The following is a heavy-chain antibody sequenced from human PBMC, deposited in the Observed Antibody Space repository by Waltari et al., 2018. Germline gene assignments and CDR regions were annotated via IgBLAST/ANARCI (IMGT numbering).Heavy chain of an antibody. V-gene: IGHV3-53*01. CDR2: IYAGGNT. Sequence: EAQLVESGGGLIQPGGSLRLSCAASGFNVTYNYMSWVRQAPGKGVEWVSVIYAGGNTYYADSVKGRFTVSRDTSKNTLYLQMNSLRVDDTAIYYCARAGLGSPLEWQRVFDLWGLGTLVTVSS. D-gene: IGHD5-12*01. J-gene: IGHJ5*02. CDR3: ARAGLGSPLEWQRVFDL. CDR1: GFNVTYNY.